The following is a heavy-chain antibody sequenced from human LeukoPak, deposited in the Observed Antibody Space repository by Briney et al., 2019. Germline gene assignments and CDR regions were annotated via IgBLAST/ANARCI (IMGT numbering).Heavy chain of an antibody. V-gene: IGHV1-24*01. D-gene: IGHD1-26*01. CDR3: ARMLSGELPQKEYYFDY. CDR1: GYTLTEFS. CDR2: FDPEDGET. Sequence: ASVKVSCKVSGYTLTEFSMHWVRQAPGKGLEWMGGFDPEDGETIYAQKFQGRVTMTEDTSSDTAYMELSSLRSEDTAVYYCARMLSGELPQKEYYFDYWGQGTLVTVSS. J-gene: IGHJ4*02.